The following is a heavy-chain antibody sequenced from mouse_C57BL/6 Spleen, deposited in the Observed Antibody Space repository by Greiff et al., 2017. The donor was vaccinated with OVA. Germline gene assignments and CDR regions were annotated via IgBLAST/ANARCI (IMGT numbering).Heavy chain of an antibody. CDR3: TTLYYGSSYYFDY. J-gene: IGHJ2*01. V-gene: IGHV14-1*01. Sequence: VQLQQSGAELVRPGASVKLSCTASGFNIKDYYMHWVKQRPEQGLEWIGRIDPEYGDTDYAPKFQGKATMTADTSSNTAYLQLSSLTSEDTAVYYCTTLYYGSSYYFDYWGQGTTLTVSS. CDR2: IDPEYGDT. CDR1: GFNIKDYY. D-gene: IGHD1-1*01.